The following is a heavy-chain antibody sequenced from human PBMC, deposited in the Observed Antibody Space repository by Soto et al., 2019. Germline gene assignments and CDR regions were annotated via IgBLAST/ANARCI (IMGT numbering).Heavy chain of an antibody. CDR2: IYSGGST. CDR3: VSDSHHAFDI. Sequence: GGSLRLSCAASGFTFSSNYMSWVRQAPGKGLEWVSVIYSGGSTYYSDSVKGRFTISRHNSKNTLYLQMNSLRADDTAVYYCVSDSHHAFDIWGQGTMVTVSS. CDR1: GFTFSSNY. J-gene: IGHJ3*02. V-gene: IGHV3-53*04.